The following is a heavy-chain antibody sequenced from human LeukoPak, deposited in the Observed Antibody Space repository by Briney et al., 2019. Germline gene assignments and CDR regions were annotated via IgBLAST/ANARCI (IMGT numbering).Heavy chain of an antibody. CDR2: INPNSGGT. CDR3: ARTEPVVPAASDFDY. D-gene: IGHD2-2*01. Sequence: ASVKVSCKASGYTFTGYYMHWVRQAPGQGLEWMGWINPNSGGTNYAQKFQGRVTMTRDTSISTAYMELSRLRSDDTAVYYCARTEPVVPAASDFDYWGQGTLVTVSS. V-gene: IGHV1-2*02. CDR1: GYTFTGYY. J-gene: IGHJ4*02.